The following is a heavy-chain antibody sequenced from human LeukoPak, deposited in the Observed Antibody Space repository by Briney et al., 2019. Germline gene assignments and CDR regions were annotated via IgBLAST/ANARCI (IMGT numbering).Heavy chain of an antibody. Sequence: SPTLSLTCAISGDSVSSNRASWTWIRQYPSRGLEWQGRTYYRSKWYNDYAVSLKSRISINPDTSKNQFSLQLNSVTPEDTAVYYCSRSDGASDFDYWGQGTLVTVSS. CDR1: GDSVSSNRAS. CDR3: SRSDGASDFDY. J-gene: IGHJ4*02. V-gene: IGHV6-1*01. D-gene: IGHD5-24*01. CDR2: TYYRSKWYN.